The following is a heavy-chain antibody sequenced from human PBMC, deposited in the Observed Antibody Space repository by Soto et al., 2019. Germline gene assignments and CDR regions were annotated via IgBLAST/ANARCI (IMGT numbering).Heavy chain of an antibody. CDR1: GGSFSGYY. Sequence: SETLSLTCAVYGGSFSGYYWSWIRQPPGKGLEWIGEINHSGSTNYNPSLKSRVTISVDTSKNQFSLKLSSVTAADTAVYYCASSYSNYARRWFDPWGQGTLVTVSS. J-gene: IGHJ5*02. CDR2: INHSGST. CDR3: ASSYSNYARRWFDP. V-gene: IGHV4-34*01. D-gene: IGHD4-4*01.